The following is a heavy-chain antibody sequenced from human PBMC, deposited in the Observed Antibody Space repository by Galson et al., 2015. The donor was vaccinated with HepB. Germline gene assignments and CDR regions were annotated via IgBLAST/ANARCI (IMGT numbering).Heavy chain of an antibody. CDR2: INPNSGGT. CDR3: ARASGLYGDYDY. Sequence: SVKVSCKASGDTFSTYAISWVRQAPGQGLESMGWINPNSGGTNYAQEFQGWVTMTRDTSISTAYMELSRLRSDDTAVYYCARASGLYGDYDYWGQGTLVTVSS. D-gene: IGHD4-17*01. V-gene: IGHV1-2*04. CDR1: GDTFSTYA. J-gene: IGHJ4*02.